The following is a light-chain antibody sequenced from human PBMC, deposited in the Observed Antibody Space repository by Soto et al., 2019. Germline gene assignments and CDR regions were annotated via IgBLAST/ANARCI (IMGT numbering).Light chain of an antibody. J-gene: IGKJ1*01. V-gene: IGKV1-6*01. CDR3: LQDYSYPRT. CDR1: QDIRTE. CDR2: ATS. Sequence: AIQMTQSPSSLSASVGDRVTITCRASQDIRTELGWYQQKPGNAPKLLIYATSILQSGVPSRFSGIGSGKDFTLTISSLQPEDFATSYCLQDYSYPRTFGQGTKVEIK.